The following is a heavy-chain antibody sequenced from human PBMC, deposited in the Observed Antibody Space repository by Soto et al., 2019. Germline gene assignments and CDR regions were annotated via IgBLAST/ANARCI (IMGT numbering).Heavy chain of an antibody. V-gene: IGHV4-28*03. D-gene: IGHD1-26*01. CDR2: IYYSGTT. Sequence: SETLSLTCAVSGYSISSSNWWGWIRQPPGKGLEWIGYIYYSGTTYYNPSLKSRVTISVDTSKNQFSLKLSSVTAADTAVYYCARDGIYGMDVWGQGTTVTVSS. J-gene: IGHJ6*02. CDR3: ARDGIYGMDV. CDR1: GYSISSSNW.